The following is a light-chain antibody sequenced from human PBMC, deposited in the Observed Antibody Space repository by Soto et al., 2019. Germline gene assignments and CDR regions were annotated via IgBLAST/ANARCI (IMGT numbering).Light chain of an antibody. J-gene: IGKJ5*01. V-gene: IGKV2-28*01. Sequence: DIVMTQSPLSLPVTPGEPASISCRSSQSLLHSNGYNYLDCYLQKPGQSPQLLIYLGFNRASGVPDRFSGSGSGTDFTFTITGLQPEDFATYYCLQDNNYPYTFGQGTRLENK. CDR2: LGF. CDR3: LQDNNYPYT. CDR1: QSLLHSNGYNY.